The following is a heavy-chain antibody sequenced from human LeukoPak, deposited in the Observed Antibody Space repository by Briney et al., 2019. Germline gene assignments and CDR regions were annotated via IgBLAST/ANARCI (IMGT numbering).Heavy chain of an antibody. V-gene: IGHV3-23*01. Sequence: GGSLRLSCAASGFTFSSYWMSWVRQAPGKGLEWVSAISGSGGSTYYADSVKGRFTISRDNSKNTLYLQMNSLRAEDTAVYYCAKAPPYYYDSSGYPYYYMDVWGKGTTVTVSS. CDR3: AKAPPYYYDSSGYPYYYMDV. CDR1: GFTFSSYW. J-gene: IGHJ6*03. D-gene: IGHD3-22*01. CDR2: ISGSGGST.